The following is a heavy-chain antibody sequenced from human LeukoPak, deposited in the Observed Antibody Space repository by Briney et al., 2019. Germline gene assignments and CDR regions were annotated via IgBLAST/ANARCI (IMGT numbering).Heavy chain of an antibody. J-gene: IGHJ4*02. V-gene: IGHV1-18*01. CDR2: ISAYNGNT. D-gene: IGHD2-2*01. CDR3: ARDRWCSSTSCPFDY. Sequence: GASVKVSCKASGYTFTSYGISWVRQAPGQGLEWMGWISAYNGNTNYAQKLQGRVTMTTDTSTSTAYMELRSLRSDDTAVYYCARDRWCSSTSCPFDYWGQGTLVTVSS. CDR1: GYTFTSYG.